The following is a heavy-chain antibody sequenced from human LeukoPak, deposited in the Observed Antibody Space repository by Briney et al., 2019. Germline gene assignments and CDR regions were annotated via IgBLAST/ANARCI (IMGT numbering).Heavy chain of an antibody. D-gene: IGHD5-18*01. CDR3: ARGDRGYSYGSSFDY. V-gene: IGHV1-24*01. J-gene: IGHJ4*02. CDR2: FDPEDGET. Sequence: ASVKVSCKVSGYTLTELSMHWVRQAPGKGLEWMGGFDPEDGETIYAQKFQGRVTITRDTSASTAYMELSSLRSEDTAVYYCARGDRGYSYGSSFDYWGQGTLVTVSS. CDR1: GYTLTELS.